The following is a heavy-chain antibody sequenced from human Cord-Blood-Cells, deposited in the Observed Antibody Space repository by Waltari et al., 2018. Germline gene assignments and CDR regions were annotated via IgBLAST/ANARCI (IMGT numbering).Heavy chain of an antibody. CDR2: INAGNGKT. CDR1: GYTFTSYA. V-gene: IGHV1-3*01. D-gene: IGHD1-1*01. Sequence: QVQLVQSGAEVKKPGASVKVSCKASGYTFTSYAMHWVRQAPGQRLEWMGWINAGNGKTKYSQKFQGRVTITRDTSASTAYMERSSRRCEDTPLYCYARAEMGNEDEDYWRQGTLVADSS. J-gene: IGHJ4*02. CDR3: ARAEMGNEDEDY.